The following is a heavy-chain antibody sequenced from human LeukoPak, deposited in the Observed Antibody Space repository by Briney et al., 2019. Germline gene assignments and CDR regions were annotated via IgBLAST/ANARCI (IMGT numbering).Heavy chain of an antibody. D-gene: IGHD5-18*01. CDR3: AKAQGYSYGYASDY. CDR1: GFTFSSYA. CDR2: ISGSGGST. J-gene: IGHJ4*02. V-gene: IGHV3-23*01. Sequence: GGSLRLSCAASGFTFSSYAMSWVRQAPGKGLEWVSAISGSGGSTYYADSVKGRFTISRDNSKNTLYLQMNSLRAEDTAVYYCAKAQGYSYGYASDYWGRGTLVTVSS.